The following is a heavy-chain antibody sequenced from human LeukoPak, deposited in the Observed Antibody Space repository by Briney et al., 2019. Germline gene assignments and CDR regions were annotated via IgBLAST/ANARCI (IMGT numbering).Heavy chain of an antibody. V-gene: IGHV1-18*01. CDR2: ISAYNGNT. D-gene: IGHD3-22*01. CDR3: ARDKSHDYYDSSGYSDY. Sequence: GASVKVSCKASGYTFTSYGIGWVRQAPGQGLEWMGWISAYNGNTNYAQKLQGRVTMTTDTSTSRAYMELRSLRSDDTAVYYCARDKSHDYYDSSGYSDYWGQGTLVTVSS. CDR1: GYTFTSYG. J-gene: IGHJ4*02.